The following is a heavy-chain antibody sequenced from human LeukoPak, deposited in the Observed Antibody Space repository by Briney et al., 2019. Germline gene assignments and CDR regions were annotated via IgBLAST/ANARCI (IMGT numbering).Heavy chain of an antibody. CDR2: INPNSGGT. V-gene: IGHV1-2*06. Sequence: GASVKVSCKASGYTFTGYYMHWMRQAPGQGLGWMGRINPNSGGTNYAQKFQGRVTMTRDTSISTAYMELSRLRSDDTAVYYCARGPRVLRFLEWLLTFDYWGQGTLVTVSS. CDR1: GYTFTGYY. D-gene: IGHD3-3*01. CDR3: ARGPRVLRFLEWLLTFDY. J-gene: IGHJ4*02.